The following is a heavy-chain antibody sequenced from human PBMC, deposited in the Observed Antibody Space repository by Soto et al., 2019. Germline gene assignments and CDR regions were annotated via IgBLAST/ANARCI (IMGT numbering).Heavy chain of an antibody. CDR2: IYYSGST. V-gene: IGHV4-59*01. CDR3: ARWEWELPSFDY. CDR1: GGSISSYY. D-gene: IGHD1-26*01. Sequence: SETLSLTCTVSGGSISSYYWSWIRQPPGKGLEWIGYIYYSGSTNYNPSLKSRVTISVDTSKNQFSLKLSSVTAADTAVYYCARWEWELPSFDYWGQGTLVTVS. J-gene: IGHJ4*02.